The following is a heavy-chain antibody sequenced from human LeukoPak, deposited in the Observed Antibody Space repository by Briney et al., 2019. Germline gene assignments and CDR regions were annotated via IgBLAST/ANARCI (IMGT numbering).Heavy chain of an antibody. J-gene: IGHJ4*02. Sequence: PSETLSLTCTVSSGSIRSNSYYWGWIRQPPGKGLEWIGTIYNSGTTYYSPSLKSRVTLAIDTSKNQFSLKVNSVTAADTAIYYCARHARGLATRPYYFDSWGQGTLVTVSS. V-gene: IGHV4-39*01. CDR2: IYNSGTT. D-gene: IGHD3-3*02. CDR3: ARHARGLATRPYYFDS. CDR1: SGSIRSNSYY.